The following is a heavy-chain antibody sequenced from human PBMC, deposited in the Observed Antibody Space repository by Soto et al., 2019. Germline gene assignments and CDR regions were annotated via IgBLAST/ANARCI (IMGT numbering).Heavy chain of an antibody. CDR1: GGTFSSYA. J-gene: IGHJ4*02. D-gene: IGHD2-15*01. Sequence: QVQLVQSGAEVKKPGSSVKVSCKASGGTFSSYAISWVRQAPGQGLEWMGGLIPIFGTANYAQKFQGRVTITADESTRPADTELSSLRSEATAVYYCARGVAATPLISGYFDYWGQGTLVTVSS. CDR2: LIPIFGTA. V-gene: IGHV1-69*01. CDR3: ARGVAATPLISGYFDY.